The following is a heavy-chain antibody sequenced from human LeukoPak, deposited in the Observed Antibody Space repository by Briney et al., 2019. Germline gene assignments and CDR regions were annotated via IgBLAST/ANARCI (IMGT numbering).Heavy chain of an antibody. CDR1: GGSISSYY. V-gene: IGHV4-4*08. D-gene: IGHD3-10*01. J-gene: IGHJ6*03. CDR3: ARSPLFRYYYGSGSYYYYMDV. CDR2: IYTSGST. Sequence: PSETLSLTCTVSGGSISSYYWSWIRQPPGKGLEWIGYIYTSGSTNYNPSLKSRVTMSVDTSKNQFSLKLSSVTAADTAVYYCARSPLFRYYYGSGSYYYYMDVWGKGTTVTISS.